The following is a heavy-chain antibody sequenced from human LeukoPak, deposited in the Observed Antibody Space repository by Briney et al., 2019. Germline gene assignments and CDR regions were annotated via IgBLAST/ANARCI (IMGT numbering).Heavy chain of an antibody. J-gene: IGHJ4*02. CDR1: GFSFSPNA. CDR2: VGGDGRT. Sequence: GGSLRLSCAASGFSFSPNAMSWFRQAPGRGLEWVAGVGGDGRTHYTDSVRGRFTISSDNSENTLHLQMNSLGVDDTAVYYCAKDMSWWVTVDFWGQGTLVTVSS. CDR3: AKDMSWWVTVDF. V-gene: IGHV3-23*01. D-gene: IGHD2-21*02.